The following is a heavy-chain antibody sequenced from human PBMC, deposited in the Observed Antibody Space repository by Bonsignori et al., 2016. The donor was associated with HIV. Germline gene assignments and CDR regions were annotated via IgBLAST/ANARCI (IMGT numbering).Heavy chain of an antibody. D-gene: IGHD6-19*01. Sequence: VRQAPGKGLEWVAVISYDGSNKNYADSVKGRFTISRDNSKKTIYLQMNSLRAEDTAVYYCAREGQWLGNDAFDIWGQGTMVTVSS. V-gene: IGHV3-30-3*01. CDR2: ISYDGSNK. J-gene: IGHJ3*02. CDR3: AREGQWLGNDAFDI.